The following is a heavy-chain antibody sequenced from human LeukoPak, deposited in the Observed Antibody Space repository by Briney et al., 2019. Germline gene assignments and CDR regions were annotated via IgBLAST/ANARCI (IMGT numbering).Heavy chain of an antibody. D-gene: IGHD1-14*01. CDR3: AGAGLYNYYYYYMDV. Sequence: SETLSLTCTVSGGSISSSSYYWGWIRQPPGKGLEWIGSIYYSGSTNYNPSLKSRVPISVDTSKNQFSLKLSSVTAADTAVYYCAGAGLYNYYYYYMDVWGKGTTVTISS. CDR1: GGSISSSSYY. J-gene: IGHJ6*03. CDR2: IYYSGST. V-gene: IGHV4-39*07.